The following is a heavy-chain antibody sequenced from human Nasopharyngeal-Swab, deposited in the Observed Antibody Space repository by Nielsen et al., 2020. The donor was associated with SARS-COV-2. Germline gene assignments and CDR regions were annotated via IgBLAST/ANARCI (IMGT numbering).Heavy chain of an antibody. CDR2: IRSKGNNYAT. V-gene: IGHV3-73*01. Sequence: GESLKISCAASGFTFSDSAIHWVRQASGEGLEWVARIRSKGNNYATAYSASVKGRFIIFRDDPTNTAYLQMNSLKTEDTAVYYCTRCGGGCYSGRDYWGQGTLVTVS. D-gene: IGHD2-21*02. CDR1: GFTFSDSA. J-gene: IGHJ4*02. CDR3: TRCGGGCYSGRDY.